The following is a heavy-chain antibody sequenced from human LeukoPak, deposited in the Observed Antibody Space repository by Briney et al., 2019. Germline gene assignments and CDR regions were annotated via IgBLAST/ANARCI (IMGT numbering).Heavy chain of an antibody. Sequence: GGSLRLSCAASGFTFSSYSMSWVRQAPGKGLEWVANIKQDGSEQYYVDSVKGRFTISRDNAKNSLYLQMNNLRVEDTAVYYCERVKWGSYGPFDNWGQGTLVTVSS. CDR1: GFTFSSYS. J-gene: IGHJ4*02. CDR3: ERVKWGSYGPFDN. CDR2: IKQDGSEQ. V-gene: IGHV3-7*01. D-gene: IGHD5-18*01.